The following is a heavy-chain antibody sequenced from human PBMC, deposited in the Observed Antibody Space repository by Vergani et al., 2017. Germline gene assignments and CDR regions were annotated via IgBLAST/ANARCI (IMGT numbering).Heavy chain of an antibody. J-gene: IGHJ3*02. CDR2: ISGSGVSA. D-gene: IGHD7-27*01. Sequence: EVQLLESGGGLVQPGGSLRLTCAASEFTFSNYAMNWVRQAPGKGLEWVSGISGSGVSAYYTDCVKGRFTISRYNSNNMLFLQMNNLRTENTAIYYCAKGPKPNNWGEYVFDIWGQGKMVTVS. V-gene: IGHV3-23*01. CDR1: EFTFSNYA. CDR3: AKGPKPNNWGEYVFDI.